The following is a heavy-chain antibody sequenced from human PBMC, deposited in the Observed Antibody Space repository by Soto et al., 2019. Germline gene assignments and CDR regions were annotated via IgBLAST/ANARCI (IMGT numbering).Heavy chain of an antibody. V-gene: IGHV1-18*04. CDR1: GYTFTSYG. CDR3: ARVLKGTAYYYGSGLTGFDY. Sequence: ASVKVSCKASGYTFTSYGISWVRQAPGQGLEWMGWISAYNGNTNYAQKLQGRVTMTTDTSTSTAYMELRSLRSDDTAVYYCARVLKGTAYYYGSGLTGFDYWGQGTLVTVSS. CDR2: ISAYNGNT. D-gene: IGHD3-10*01. J-gene: IGHJ4*02.